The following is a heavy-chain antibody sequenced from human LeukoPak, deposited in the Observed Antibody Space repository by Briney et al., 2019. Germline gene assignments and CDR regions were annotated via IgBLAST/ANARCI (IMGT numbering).Heavy chain of an antibody. CDR3: ARSGIYGSGTMIDY. CDR2: ISSSSSYI. D-gene: IGHD3-10*01. J-gene: IGHJ4*02. V-gene: IGHV3-21*01. Sequence: GGSLRLSCAASGFTFSSYSMNWVRQAPGKGLEWVSSISSSSSYIYYADSVKGRFTISRDNAKNSLYLQMNSLRVEDTAVYYCARSGIYGSGTMIDYWGQGTLVTVSS. CDR1: GFTFSSYS.